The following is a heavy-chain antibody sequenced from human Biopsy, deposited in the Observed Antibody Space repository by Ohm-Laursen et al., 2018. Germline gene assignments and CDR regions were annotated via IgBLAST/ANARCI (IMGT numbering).Heavy chain of an antibody. J-gene: IGHJ6*02. Sequence: ASVKVSCKASGYTFTGYHVHWVRQAPGQGLEWMGWINAKTGDTNCAQKFQGRVTLTRDTSTGTVYLELNSLIYEDTALYYCARDETGSSVFGPYYYGMDVWGQGTTVTVSS. CDR1: GYTFTGYH. V-gene: IGHV1-2*02. D-gene: IGHD3-9*01. CDR2: INAKTGDT. CDR3: ARDETGSSVFGPYYYGMDV.